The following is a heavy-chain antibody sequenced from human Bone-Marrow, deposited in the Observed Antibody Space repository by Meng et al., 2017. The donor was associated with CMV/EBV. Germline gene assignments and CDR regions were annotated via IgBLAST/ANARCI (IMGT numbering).Heavy chain of an antibody. CDR2: INPNSGGT. CDR3: AREVYGGDGYNEVYFDY. Sequence: ASVKVSCKASGYTFTGYYMHWVRQAPGQGLEWMGWINPNSGGTNYAQKFQGRVTMTRDTSISTAYMELSRLRSDDTAVYYCAREVYGGDGYNEVYFDYWGQGPLVTVSS. V-gene: IGHV1-2*02. CDR1: GYTFTGYY. J-gene: IGHJ4*02. D-gene: IGHD5-24*01.